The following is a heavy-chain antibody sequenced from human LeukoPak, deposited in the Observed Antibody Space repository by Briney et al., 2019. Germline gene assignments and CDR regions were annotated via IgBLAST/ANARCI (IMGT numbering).Heavy chain of an antibody. CDR3: AKSWRYYDSSNYYAFDI. CDR2: SGDNT. J-gene: IGHJ3*02. V-gene: IGHV3-23*01. D-gene: IGHD3-22*01. Sequence: TGRSLRPSWAAAGFTVSSDGMRWVRQAPGKGLGWVSISGDNTRYADSVKGRFTNSRDNYKNTLDLQMNGLRAEDTAVYYCAKSWRYYDSSNYYAFDIWGQGTMVTVSS. CDR1: GFTVSSDG.